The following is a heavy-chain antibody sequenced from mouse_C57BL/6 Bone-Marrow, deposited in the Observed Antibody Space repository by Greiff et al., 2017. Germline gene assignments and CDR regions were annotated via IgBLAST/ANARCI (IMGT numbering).Heavy chain of an antibody. J-gene: IGHJ4*01. V-gene: IGHV1-59*01. CDR2: IDPSDSYT. CDR1: GYTFTSYW. CDR3: ARGDGEAMDY. D-gene: IGHD2-13*01. Sequence: QVQLQQPGAELVRPGTSVKLSCTASGYTFTSYWMHWVKQRPGQGLEWIGVIDPSDSYTNYNQKFKGKATLTVDTSSSTAYMQLSSLTSEDSAVYYCARGDGEAMDYWGQGTSVTVSS.